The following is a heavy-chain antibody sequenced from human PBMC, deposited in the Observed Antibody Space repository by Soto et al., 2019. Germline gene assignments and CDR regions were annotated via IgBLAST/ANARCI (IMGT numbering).Heavy chain of an antibody. CDR2: INHSGST. CDR1: GGSFSGYY. D-gene: IGHD2-15*01. Sequence: QVQLQQWGAGLLKPSETLSLTCAVYGGSFSGYYWSWIRQPPGKGLEWIGEINHSGSTNYNPSLKSRVTISVDTSKNQFSLKLSSVTAADMAVYYCARLGGSCPYAFDIWGQGTMVTVSS. J-gene: IGHJ3*02. V-gene: IGHV4-34*01. CDR3: ARLGGSCPYAFDI.